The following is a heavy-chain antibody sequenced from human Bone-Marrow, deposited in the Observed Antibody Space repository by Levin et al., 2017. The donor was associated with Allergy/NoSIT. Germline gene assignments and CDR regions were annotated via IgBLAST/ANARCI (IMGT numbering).Heavy chain of an antibody. D-gene: IGHD3-22*01. J-gene: IGHJ4*02. Sequence: GGSLRLSCAASGFTFSDYYMSWIRQAPGKGLEWLSYISSSGVTIYYADSVKGRFTISRDNAKKSLFLQMDSLRAEDTAVYYCARDLGLYDTSGYYYATPGYWGQGSLVTVSS. V-gene: IGHV3-11*01. CDR2: ISSSGVTI. CDR1: GFTFSDYY. CDR3: ARDLGLYDTSGYYYATPGY.